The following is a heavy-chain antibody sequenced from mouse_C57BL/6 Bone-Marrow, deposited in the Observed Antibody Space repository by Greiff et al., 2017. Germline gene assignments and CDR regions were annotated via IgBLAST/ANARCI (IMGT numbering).Heavy chain of an antibody. J-gene: IGHJ1*03. CDR2: IDPEDGDT. CDR3: TGSIYWYFAV. CDR1: GFNIKDYY. D-gene: IGHD1-1*01. V-gene: IGHV14-1*01. Sequence: EVQLQQSGAELVRPGASVKLSCTASGFNIKDYYMHWVKQRPEQGLEWIGRIDPEDGDTEYAPKFQGKATMTADTSSNTAYLQLSSLTSEDTAVSYCTGSIYWYFAVWGTETTVTVSS.